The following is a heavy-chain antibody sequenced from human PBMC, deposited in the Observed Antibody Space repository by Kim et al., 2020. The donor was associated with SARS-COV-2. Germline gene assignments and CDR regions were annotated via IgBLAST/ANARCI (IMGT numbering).Heavy chain of an antibody. J-gene: IGHJ4*02. Sequence: ASVKVSCKASGYAFSDYYMHWARQAPGQGLDWVGWINPKSGDAKYAQKFLGRVTLTRDTSITTVYMAVSSLTPDDTAVYYCAREKTGFAAAANWGQGTLV. CDR3: AREKTGFAAAAN. D-gene: IGHD3-9*01. CDR2: INPKSGDA. CDR1: GYAFSDYY. V-gene: IGHV1-2*02.